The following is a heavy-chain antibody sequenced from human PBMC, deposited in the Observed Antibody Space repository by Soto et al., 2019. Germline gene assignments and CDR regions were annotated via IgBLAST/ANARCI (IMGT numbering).Heavy chain of an antibody. CDR2: ISYDGSNK. CDR1: GFTFGSYA. J-gene: IGHJ4*02. V-gene: IGHV3-30-3*01. CDR3: ARDIRDSSSSTDSFDY. Sequence: HPGGSLRLSCAASGFTFGSYAMHWVRQAPGKGLEWVAVISYDGSNKYYADSVKGRFTISRDNSKNTLYLQMNSLRAEDTAVYYCARDIRDSSSSTDSFDYWGQGTLVTVSS. D-gene: IGHD6-6*01.